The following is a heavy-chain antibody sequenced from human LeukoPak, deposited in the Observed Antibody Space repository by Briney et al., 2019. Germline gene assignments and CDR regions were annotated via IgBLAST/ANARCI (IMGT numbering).Heavy chain of an antibody. Sequence: GGSLRLSFAASGFTFSSYGMHWVRQAPGKGLEWVAVISSDGNKKYYVDSVKGRFTISRDNSKNTLYLQMNSLRAEDTALYYCATELAAGGPQDYWGQGTLVTVSS. CDR1: GFTFSSYG. CDR3: ATELAAGGPQDY. V-gene: IGHV3-30*03. J-gene: IGHJ4*02. D-gene: IGHD6-13*01. CDR2: ISSDGNKK.